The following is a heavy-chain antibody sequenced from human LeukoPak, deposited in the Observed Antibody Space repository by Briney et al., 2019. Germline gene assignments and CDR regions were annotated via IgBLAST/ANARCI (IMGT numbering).Heavy chain of an antibody. CDR1: GFTFSSYA. D-gene: IGHD1-26*01. V-gene: IGHV3-30-3*01. Sequence: GGSLRLSCAASGFTFSSYAMHWVRQAPGKGLEWVAVISYDGSNKYYADSVEGRFTISRDNSKNTLYLQMNSLRAEDTAVYYCARGNTGSSLDYWGQGTLVTVSS. CDR2: ISYDGSNK. CDR3: ARGNTGSSLDY. J-gene: IGHJ4*02.